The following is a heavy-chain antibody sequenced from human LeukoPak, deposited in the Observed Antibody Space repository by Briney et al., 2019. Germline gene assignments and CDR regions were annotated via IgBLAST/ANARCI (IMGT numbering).Heavy chain of an antibody. CDR3: ARNGRYGDYAGY. J-gene: IGHJ4*02. Sequence: GGSLRLSCAASGLTFSNYGMNWVRQAPGVGLEWVAYVSSGSSTTYYADSVKGRFTISRDNAKNSLYLQMNSLRDEDTAVYYCARNGRYGDYAGYWGQGTLVTVSS. CDR2: VSSGSSTT. CDR1: GLTFSNYG. D-gene: IGHD4-17*01. V-gene: IGHV3-48*02.